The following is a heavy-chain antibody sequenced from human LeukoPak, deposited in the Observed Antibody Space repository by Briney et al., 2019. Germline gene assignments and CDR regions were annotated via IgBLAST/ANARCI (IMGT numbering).Heavy chain of an antibody. Sequence: GGSLRLSCVGSGFMFSNFWMTWVRQAPGKGLEWVANINEDGSEKHYVDFMKGRFTISRDNAKNSLYLQMNSLSAEDTAVYYCARMIGVVIIQAFDIWGQGTMVTVSS. CDR2: INEDGSEK. V-gene: IGHV3-7*01. D-gene: IGHD3-3*01. CDR3: ARMIGVVIIQAFDI. J-gene: IGHJ3*02. CDR1: GFMFSNFW.